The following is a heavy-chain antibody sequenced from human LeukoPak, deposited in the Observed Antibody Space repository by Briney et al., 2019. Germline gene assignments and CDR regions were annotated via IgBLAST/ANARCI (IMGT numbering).Heavy chain of an antibody. Sequence: GGSLRLSCAASGFTFSRYSMNWVRQAPGKGLEWVSSISGSSSYKYYADSVKGRFTISRDNAKNSLYLQMNSLRAEDTAVYYCVRDGVRDGLYFDYWGQGTLVTVSS. CDR3: VRDGVRDGLYFDY. V-gene: IGHV3-21*04. D-gene: IGHD5-24*01. CDR2: ISGSSSYK. CDR1: GFTFSRYS. J-gene: IGHJ4*02.